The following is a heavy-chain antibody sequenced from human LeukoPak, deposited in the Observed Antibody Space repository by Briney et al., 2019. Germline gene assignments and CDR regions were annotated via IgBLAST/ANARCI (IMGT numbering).Heavy chain of an antibody. CDR3: TTDPSNPLYYDILTGYKEFDY. J-gene: IGHJ4*02. CDR1: GFTFSNAW. Sequence: GSLRLSCAASGFTFSNAWMSWVRQAPGKGLEWVGRIKSKTDGGTTDYAAPVKGRFTISRDDSKNTLYLQMNSLKTEDTAVYYCTTDPSNPLYYDILTGYKEFDYWGQGTLVTVSS. V-gene: IGHV3-15*01. D-gene: IGHD3-9*01. CDR2: IKSKTDGGTT.